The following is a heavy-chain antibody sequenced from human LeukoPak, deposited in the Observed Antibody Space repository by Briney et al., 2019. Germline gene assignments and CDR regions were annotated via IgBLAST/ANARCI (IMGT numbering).Heavy chain of an antibody. V-gene: IGHV1-2*06. D-gene: IGHD6-19*01. CDR1: GYTFTGYY. Sequence: ASVKVSCKASGYTFTGYYMHWVRQAPGQGLEWMGRINPNSGSTNYAQKFQGRGTMTRDTSISTAYMELSRLRSDDTAVYYCARDLGAVAGYDYWGQGTLVTVSS. CDR2: INPNSGST. J-gene: IGHJ4*02. CDR3: ARDLGAVAGYDY.